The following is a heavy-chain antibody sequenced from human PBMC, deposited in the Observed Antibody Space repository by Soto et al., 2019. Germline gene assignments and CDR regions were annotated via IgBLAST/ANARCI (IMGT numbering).Heavy chain of an antibody. V-gene: IGHV6-1*01. CDR1: GDSVSTNSAA. D-gene: IGHD3-16*01. CDR2: TYYMAKWXX. CDR3: ARGWGLDV. J-gene: IGHJ6*02. Sequence: PSQTLSLTCAISGDSVSTNSAAWNWIRQSPSRGLEWLGRTYYMAKWXXDYAGSVXXRVTINRDTSXNQFSXGVNSVTHEDTAVYYCARGWGLDVWVQGTTVTVSS.